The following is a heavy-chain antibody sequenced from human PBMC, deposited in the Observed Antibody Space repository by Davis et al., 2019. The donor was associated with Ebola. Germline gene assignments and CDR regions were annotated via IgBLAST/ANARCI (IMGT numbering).Heavy chain of an antibody. D-gene: IGHD2-15*01. CDR2: INPNSGGT. Sequence: AASVKVSCKASGYTFIGYYMHWVRQAPGQGLEWMGRINPNSGGTNYAQKFQGRVTMTRDTSISTAYMELSRLRSDDTAVYYCAREGYCSGGSCFPNDYWGQGTLVTVSS. J-gene: IGHJ4*02. V-gene: IGHV1-2*06. CDR1: GYTFIGYY. CDR3: AREGYCSGGSCFPNDY.